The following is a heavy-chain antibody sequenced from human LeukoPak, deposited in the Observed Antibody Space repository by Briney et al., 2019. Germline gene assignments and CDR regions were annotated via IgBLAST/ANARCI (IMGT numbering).Heavy chain of an antibody. Sequence: ASVKVSCKASGYTFTGYYMHWVRQAPGQGLEWMGWINPNSGGTNYAQKFQGWVTMTRDTSISTAYMELSRLRSDDTAVYYCARGQQPPLEEGTNWFDPWGQGTLVTVSS. D-gene: IGHD3-3*01. V-gene: IGHV1-2*04. J-gene: IGHJ5*02. CDR3: ARGQQPPLEEGTNWFDP. CDR1: GYTFTGYY. CDR2: INPNSGGT.